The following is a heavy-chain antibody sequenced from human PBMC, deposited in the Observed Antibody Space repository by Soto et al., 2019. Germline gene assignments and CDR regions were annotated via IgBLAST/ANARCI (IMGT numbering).Heavy chain of an antibody. CDR2: IEQDGSEK. Sequence: GGSLRLSCAASGFTFSSYWMSWVRQAPGKGLEWVANIEQDGSEKYYVDSVKGRFTISRDNAKNSLYLQMNSLRAEDTAVYYCARDIQGIAVAGPVRLFDYWGQGTLVTVSS. D-gene: IGHD6-19*01. J-gene: IGHJ4*02. CDR1: GFTFSSYW. CDR3: ARDIQGIAVAGPVRLFDY. V-gene: IGHV3-7*01.